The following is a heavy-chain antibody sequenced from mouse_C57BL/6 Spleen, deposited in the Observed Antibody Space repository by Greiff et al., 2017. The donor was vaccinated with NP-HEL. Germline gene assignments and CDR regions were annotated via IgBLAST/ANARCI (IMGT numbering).Heavy chain of an antibody. V-gene: IGHV1-78*01. Sequence: QFHLHHSDPELLKPGPSLKISCKVSGYPFPDHTIPWLKQRPEQGLDGIGYIYPRDGSTKYNEKLKGKATLTEDKSSSTAYMQLNSLTSEDSAVYFCARAIYDGYYGYAMDYWGQGTSVTVSS. J-gene: IGHJ4*01. D-gene: IGHD2-3*01. CDR2: IYPRDGST. CDR1: GYPFPDHT. CDR3: ARAIYDGYYGYAMDY.